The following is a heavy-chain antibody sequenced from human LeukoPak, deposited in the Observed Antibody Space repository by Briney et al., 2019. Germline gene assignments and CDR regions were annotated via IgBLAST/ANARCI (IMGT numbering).Heavy chain of an antibody. CDR1: GFTFSSYW. J-gene: IGHJ1*01. Sequence: GGSLRLSCAASGFTFSSYWMSWVRQAPGKGLEWVANIKQDGSEKYYVDSVKGRFTISRDNAKNSLYLQMNSLRAEDTAVYYCAGDCYYDSSGYGCFQHWGQGTLVTVSS. CDR2: IKQDGSEK. V-gene: IGHV3-7*01. CDR3: AGDCYYDSSGYGCFQH. D-gene: IGHD3-22*01.